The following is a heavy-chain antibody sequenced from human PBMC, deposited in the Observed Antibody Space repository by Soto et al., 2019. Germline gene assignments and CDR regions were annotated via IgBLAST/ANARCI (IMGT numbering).Heavy chain of an antibody. J-gene: IGHJ4*02. CDR3: ARDYDFWSGYPRGLFDY. Sequence: SETLSLTCSVSSGSISSYYWMWIRQPPGKGLEWIGYIYYSGSTYYDPSLKSRVTISVDTSKNQFSLQLNSVTPEDTAVYYCARDYDFWSGYPRGLFDYGGQGTLVTVSS. V-gene: IGHV4-59*12. D-gene: IGHD3-3*01. CDR1: SGSISSYY. CDR2: IYYSGST.